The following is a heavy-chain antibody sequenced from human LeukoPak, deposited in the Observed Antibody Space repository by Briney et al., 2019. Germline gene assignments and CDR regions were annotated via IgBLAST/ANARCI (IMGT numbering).Heavy chain of an antibody. CDR1: GYTFTGYY. D-gene: IGHD1-26*01. CDR2: INPNSGGT. CDR3: AISLGWELRRAFDY. V-gene: IGHV1-2*02. J-gene: IGHJ4*02. Sequence: ASVKVSCKASGYTFTGYYMHWVRQAPGQGLEWMGWINPNSGGTNYAQKFQGRVTMTRDTSISTAYMELSSLRSEDTAVYYCAISLGWELRRAFDYWGQGTLVTVSS.